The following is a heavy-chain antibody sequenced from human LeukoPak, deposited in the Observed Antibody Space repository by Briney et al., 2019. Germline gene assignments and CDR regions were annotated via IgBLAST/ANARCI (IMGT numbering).Heavy chain of an antibody. V-gene: IGHV1-8*03. CDR3: ARGVPPRWYSSSWYRTVYFDY. D-gene: IGHD6-13*01. CDR2: MNPNSGNT. J-gene: IGHJ4*02. Sequence: ASVKVSCKASGYTFTSYDINWVRQATGQGLEWMGWMNPNSGNTGYAQKFQGRVTITRNTSISTAYMELSSLRSEDTAVYYCARGVPPRWYSSSWYRTVYFDYWGQGTLVTVSS. CDR1: GYTFTSYD.